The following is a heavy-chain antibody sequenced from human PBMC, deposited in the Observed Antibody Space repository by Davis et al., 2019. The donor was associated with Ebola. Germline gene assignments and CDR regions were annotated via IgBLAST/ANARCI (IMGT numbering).Heavy chain of an antibody. D-gene: IGHD3-10*01. CDR3: AIWFTMVQGSEGYYYYYGMNV. CDR1: GGTFSSYA. Sequence: AASVKVSCKASGGTFSSYAISWVRQAPGQGLEWMGGIIPIFGTANYAQKFQGRVTITADKSTSTAYMELSSLRSEDTAVYYCAIWFTMVQGSEGYYYYYGMNVWGQGTTVTVSS. J-gene: IGHJ6*02. V-gene: IGHV1-69*06. CDR2: IIPIFGTA.